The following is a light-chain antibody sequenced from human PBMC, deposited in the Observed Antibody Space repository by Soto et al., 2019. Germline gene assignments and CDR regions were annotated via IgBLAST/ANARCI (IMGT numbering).Light chain of an antibody. Sequence: EFVLTQSPGTLSLSPGDRATLSCRASQTVRNNYLAWYQQKPGQAPRLLIYDASSTATGIPDRFSGGGSGTDFTLTISRLEPEDFAVYYCQQFSSYPLTFGGGTKVDI. V-gene: IGKV3-20*01. CDR1: QTVRNNY. J-gene: IGKJ4*01. CDR3: QQFSSYPLT. CDR2: DAS.